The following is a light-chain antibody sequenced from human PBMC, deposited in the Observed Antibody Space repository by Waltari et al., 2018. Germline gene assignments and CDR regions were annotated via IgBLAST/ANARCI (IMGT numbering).Light chain of an antibody. CDR3: YSYAGSSPVV. CDR2: EVS. Sequence: QSALTQPPSVSGSPGPSINIPCTGTSSDVGSYNLAPWYQQHPGKAPKLMIYEVSKRPSGVSNRFSGSKSGNTASLTISGLQAEDEADYYCYSYAGSSPVVFGGGTKLTVL. V-gene: IGLV2-23*02. J-gene: IGLJ2*01. CDR1: SSDVGSYNL.